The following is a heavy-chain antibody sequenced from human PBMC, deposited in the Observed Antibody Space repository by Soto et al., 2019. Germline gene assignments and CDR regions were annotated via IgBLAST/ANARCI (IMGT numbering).Heavy chain of an antibody. CDR3: AKYFMREVQLAYGMDV. CDR2: ISGSGGST. V-gene: IGHV3-23*01. Sequence: RLSCAASGFTFSSYAMSWVRQAPGKGLEWVSAISGSGGSTYYADSVKGRFTISRDNSKNTLYLQMNSLRAEDTAVYYCAKYFMREVQLAYGMDVWGQGTTVTVSS. J-gene: IGHJ6*02. D-gene: IGHD3-16*01. CDR1: GFTFSSYA.